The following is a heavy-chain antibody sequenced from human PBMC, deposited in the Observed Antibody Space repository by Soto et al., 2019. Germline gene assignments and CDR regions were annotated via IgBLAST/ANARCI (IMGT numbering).Heavy chain of an antibody. CDR3: ARGGGRPAADGDYYYYGMDV. J-gene: IGHJ6*02. CDR2: INHSGST. D-gene: IGHD2-2*01. Sequence: QVQLQQWGAGLLKPSETLSLTCAVYGGSFSGYYWSWIRQPPGKGLEWIGEINHSGSTNYNPSLKSRVTISVDTSKNQFSLKLSSVTAADTAVYYCARGGGRPAADGDYYYYGMDVWGQGTTVTVSS. V-gene: IGHV4-34*01. CDR1: GGSFSGYY.